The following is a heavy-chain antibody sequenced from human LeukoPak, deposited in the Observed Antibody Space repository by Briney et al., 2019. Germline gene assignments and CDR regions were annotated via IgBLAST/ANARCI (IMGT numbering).Heavy chain of an antibody. CDR1: GYSFTTYW. V-gene: IGHV5-51*01. CDR3: ARGGDGYNHFEY. J-gene: IGHJ4*02. D-gene: IGHD5-24*01. CDR2: IYPGDSDT. Sequence: VESLKISCKGSGYSFTTYWMAWVRQMPGKGLEWMGIIYPGDSDTRYRPSFQGQVTISADKSTSTAYLQWSGLKASDTAMYYCARGGDGYNHFEYWGEGTLVGVSS.